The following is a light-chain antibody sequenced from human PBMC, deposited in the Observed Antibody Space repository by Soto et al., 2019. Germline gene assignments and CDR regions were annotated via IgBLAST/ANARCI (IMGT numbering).Light chain of an antibody. CDR2: GVS. V-gene: IGLV2-14*01. CDR1: SSDVGGYNF. CDR3: SSYTAGALL. Sequence: QSALTQPASVSGSPGQSITISCTGTSSDVGGYNFVSWYQQHPGKAPKLIIYGVSNRPSGVSNRFSASKSGSTASLTLSGLQAEDEADYYCSSYTAGALLFGGGTKVTVL. J-gene: IGLJ2*01.